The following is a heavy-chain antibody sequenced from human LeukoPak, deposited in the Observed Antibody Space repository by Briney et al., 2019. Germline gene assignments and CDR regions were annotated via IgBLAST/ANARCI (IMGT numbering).Heavy chain of an antibody. CDR2: IYYSGST. V-gene: IGHV4-30-4*08. CDR1: GGSISSGDYY. Sequence: SQTLSLTCTVSGGSISSGDYYWSWIRQPPGKGLEWIGYIYYSGSTYYNPSLKSRVTISVDTSKNQFSLKLSSVTAADTAVYYCARDPTGGLLGGSGSYVYWGQGTLVTVSS. CDR3: ARDPTGGLLGGSGSYVY. J-gene: IGHJ4*02. D-gene: IGHD3-10*01.